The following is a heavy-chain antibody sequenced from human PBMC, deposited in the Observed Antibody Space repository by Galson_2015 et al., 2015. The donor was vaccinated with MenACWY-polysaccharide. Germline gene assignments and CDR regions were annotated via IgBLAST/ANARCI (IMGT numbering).Heavy chain of an antibody. CDR2: ISWISGRM. CDR1: GFTFDDYA. CDR3: AKDISVASVGSDY. J-gene: IGHJ4*02. V-gene: IGHV3-9*01. D-gene: IGHD6-13*01. Sequence: SLRLSGAASGFTFDDYAMHWVRQAPGKGLEWVSAISWISGRMTYAGSVKGRFLISRDNAKHSLYLQMNSLRPEDTALYYCAKDISVASVGSDYWGQGTLVTVSS.